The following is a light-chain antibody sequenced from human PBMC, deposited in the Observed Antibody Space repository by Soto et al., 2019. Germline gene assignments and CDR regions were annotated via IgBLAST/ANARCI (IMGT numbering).Light chain of an antibody. J-gene: IGKJ4*01. Sequence: DIQMTQSPSSVSASVGDRVTLTCRASQDISSWLAWYQQKPGKAPKVLIYAASILESGVPSRFSGSGSGTDYTLTISSLQPEDFASYYCLQAKSFPLTFGGGTKVDIK. V-gene: IGKV1-12*01. CDR2: AAS. CDR1: QDISSW. CDR3: LQAKSFPLT.